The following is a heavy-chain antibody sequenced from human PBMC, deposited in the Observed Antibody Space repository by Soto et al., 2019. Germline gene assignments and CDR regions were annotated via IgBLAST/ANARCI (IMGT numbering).Heavy chain of an antibody. CDR1: GGSISSSNW. J-gene: IGHJ6*02. Sequence: SETLSLTCAVSGGSISSSNWCCCVRQPPGEREGWIGEIYNSGSTNYNPSLKSRVTISVDKSKNHFSLQLSSVTAADTAVYYCARAPITFFGVVPPYLYYGMDVWGQGTTVTVSS. CDR2: IYNSGST. V-gene: IGHV4-4*02. CDR3: ARAPITFFGVVPPYLYYGMDV. D-gene: IGHD3-3*01.